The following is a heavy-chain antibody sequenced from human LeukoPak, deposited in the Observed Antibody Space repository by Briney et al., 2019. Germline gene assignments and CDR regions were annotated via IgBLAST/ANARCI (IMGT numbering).Heavy chain of an antibody. D-gene: IGHD2-2*01. CDR1: GFTFSSYA. CDR3: AKVDCSSTSCYWNAFDI. V-gene: IGHV3-23*01. CDR2: ISGSGGST. Sequence: PGGSLRLSCAASGFTFSSYAMSWVRQAPGKGLEWVSAISGSGGSTYYADSVKGRFTISRDNSKNTLYLQMNSLRAEDTAVYYCAKVDCSSTSCYWNAFDIWGQGTMVTVSS. J-gene: IGHJ3*02.